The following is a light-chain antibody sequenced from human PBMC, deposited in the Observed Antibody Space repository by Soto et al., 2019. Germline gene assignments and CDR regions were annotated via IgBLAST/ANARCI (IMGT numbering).Light chain of an antibody. J-gene: IGKJ2*01. Sequence: ETVLTQSPGTLSLSPGERATLSCRASQAIRSTHLAWYQQKPGQAPRLLMYLSSTRAPGIPDRFSGSGSGTDFTLSISRLEPEDFAVYYCQQYDSSPYPFGQGTKLEIK. CDR1: QAIRSTH. CDR2: LSS. V-gene: IGKV3-20*01. CDR3: QQYDSSPYP.